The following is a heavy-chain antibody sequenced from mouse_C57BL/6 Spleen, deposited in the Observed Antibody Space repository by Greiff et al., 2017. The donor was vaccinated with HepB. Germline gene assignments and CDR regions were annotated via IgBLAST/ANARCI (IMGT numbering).Heavy chain of an antibody. CDR1: GYTFTDYY. CDR2: INPYNGGT. Sequence: EVKLQESGPVLVKPGASVKMSCKASGYTFTDYYMNWVKQSHGKSLEWIGVINPYNGGTSYNQKFKGKATLTVDKSSSTAYMELNSLTSEDSAVYYCARDGRYWFAYWGQGTLVTVSA. CDR3: ARDGRYWFAY. V-gene: IGHV1-19*01. J-gene: IGHJ3*01. D-gene: IGHD1-1*01.